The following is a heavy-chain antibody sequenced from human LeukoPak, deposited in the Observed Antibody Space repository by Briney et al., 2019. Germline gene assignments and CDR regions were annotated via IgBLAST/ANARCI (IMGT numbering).Heavy chain of an antibody. CDR3: ARLLGTWNTFDY. J-gene: IGHJ4*02. Sequence: ASVKVSCKASGYTFTSYYMHWVRQAPGQGLEWMGTINPSGGSTSYAQKFQGRVTMTRDTSTSTAYMELSRLRSDDTAVYYCARLLGTWNTFDYWGQGTLVTASS. CDR1: GYTFTSYY. D-gene: IGHD1/OR15-1a*01. CDR2: INPSGGST. V-gene: IGHV1-46*01.